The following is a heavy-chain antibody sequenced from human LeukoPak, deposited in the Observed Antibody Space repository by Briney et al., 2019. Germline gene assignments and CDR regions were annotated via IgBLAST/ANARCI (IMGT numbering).Heavy chain of an antibody. CDR2: ITSKTDGGTT. J-gene: IGHJ4*02. CDR1: GFTFSNAW. D-gene: IGHD6-13*01. V-gene: IGHV3-15*01. Sequence: GGSLRLSCAASGFTFSNAWMSWVRQAPGRGLEWVGRITSKTDGGTTDYAAPVKGRFTISRDDSKNTLYLQMNSLKTEDTAVYYCTTDWAIQEQLVPDDYWGQGTLVTVSS. CDR3: TTDWAIQEQLVPDDY.